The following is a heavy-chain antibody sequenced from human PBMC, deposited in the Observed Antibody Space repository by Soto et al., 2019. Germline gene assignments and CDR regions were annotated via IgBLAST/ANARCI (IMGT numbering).Heavy chain of an antibody. CDR1: GFTFSSYG. D-gene: IGHD2-15*01. CDR3: AREYCSGGSCATQDAFDI. CDR2: IWYDGSNK. V-gene: IGHV3-33*01. Sequence: QVQLVESGGGVVQPGRSLRLSCAASGFTFSSYGMHWVRQAPGKGLEWVAVIWYDGSNKYYADSVKGRFTISRDNSKNTLYLQMKTRRAEDTAVYYCAREYCSGGSCATQDAFDIWGQGRMVTVSS. J-gene: IGHJ3*02.